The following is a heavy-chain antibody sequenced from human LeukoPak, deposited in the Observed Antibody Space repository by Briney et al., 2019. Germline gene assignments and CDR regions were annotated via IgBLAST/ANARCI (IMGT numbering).Heavy chain of an antibody. J-gene: IGHJ4*02. CDR3: ARYNTLNRGFSAVDY. Sequence: SETLSLTCSVSGGSINNYHWSWIRQSPGKGLGWIGFLSNSGSTYYSASLRSRVTISVDTSNNHVSLKLSPVTAEDTALYCCARYNTLNRGFSAVDYWGQGTRVTVSS. D-gene: IGHD3-10*01. CDR2: LSNSGST. CDR1: GGSINNYH. V-gene: IGHV4-59*13.